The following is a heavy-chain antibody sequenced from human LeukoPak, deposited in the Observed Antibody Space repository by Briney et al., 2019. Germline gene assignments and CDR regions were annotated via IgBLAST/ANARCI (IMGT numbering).Heavy chain of an antibody. V-gene: IGHV3-74*01. D-gene: IGHD6-6*01. CDR2: IDTGGTNT. CDR1: GFTFNSYW. CDR3: ARVGREYSSSSPPDY. Sequence: GGSLRLSCVVSGFTFNSYWMHWVRQGPGKGLEWVSRIDTGGTNTLYADSVRGRFTISRDNAKNTLYLQMNSLRVEDTAMYYSARVGREYSSSSPPDYWGQGTLVT. J-gene: IGHJ4*02.